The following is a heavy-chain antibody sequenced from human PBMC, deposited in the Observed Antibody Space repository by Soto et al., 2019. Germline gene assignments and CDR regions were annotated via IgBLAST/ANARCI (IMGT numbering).Heavy chain of an antibody. D-gene: IGHD6-6*01. CDR2: ISEYDGDT. CDR3: ARGTSRSTFVGSLDI. J-gene: IGHJ3*02. Sequence: QVQLVQSGAEVKKPGAAVKVSCKASGYTFGSYGINWVRQAPGQGLEWMGWISEYDGDTKYEQKFQGRVTMTTDTSTGTAYMDLRSRRCDDSAVYYCARGTSRSTFVGSLDIWGQRTMVTVSS. V-gene: IGHV1-18*01. CDR1: GYTFGSYG.